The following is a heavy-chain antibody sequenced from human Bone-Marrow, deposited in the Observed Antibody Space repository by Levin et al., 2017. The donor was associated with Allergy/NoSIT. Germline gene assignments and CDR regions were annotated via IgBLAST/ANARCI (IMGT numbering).Heavy chain of an antibody. J-gene: IGHJ3*01. Sequence: SETLSLTCTVSGGSISNGDYYWSWIRQSPGEGLEWIAYIYSSGSTYYNPSLESRTTISINPSRNQFSLRLNSVTVAAMAVYFCARHGYSYGLPRAFDLWGQGTLVTVSS. V-gene: IGHV4-30-4*01. CDR3: ARHGYSYGLPRAFDL. CDR1: GGSISNGDYY. CDR2: IYSSGST. D-gene: IGHD5-18*01.